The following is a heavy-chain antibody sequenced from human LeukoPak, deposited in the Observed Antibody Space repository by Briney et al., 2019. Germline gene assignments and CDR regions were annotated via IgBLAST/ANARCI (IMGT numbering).Heavy chain of an antibody. D-gene: IGHD4-17*01. Sequence: ASVKVSCKASGYTFTSHAMNWVRQAPGQGLEWMGWISAYNGNTNYAQNLQGRVTVTTDTSTSTAYMELRSLRSDDTAVYYCARSKGGGYGDHYLSPNWGQGTLVTVSS. J-gene: IGHJ4*02. CDR2: ISAYNGNT. V-gene: IGHV1-18*01. CDR3: ARSKGGGYGDHYLSPN. CDR1: GYTFTSHA.